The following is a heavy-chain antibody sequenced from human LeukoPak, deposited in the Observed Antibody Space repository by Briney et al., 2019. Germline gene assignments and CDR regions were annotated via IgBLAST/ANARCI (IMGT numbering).Heavy chain of an antibody. CDR1: GFTFSIYA. CDR2: ISYDGSNK. Sequence: GGSLRLSCAGSGFTFSIYAMHWVRQAPGKGLEWVAVISYDGSNKYYADPVKGRFTISRDNSKNTLYLQVNSLRAEDTAVYCCARGQYYYDTSGYYADYWGQGTLVTVSS. D-gene: IGHD3-22*01. CDR3: ARGQYYYDTSGYYADY. J-gene: IGHJ4*02. V-gene: IGHV3-30-3*01.